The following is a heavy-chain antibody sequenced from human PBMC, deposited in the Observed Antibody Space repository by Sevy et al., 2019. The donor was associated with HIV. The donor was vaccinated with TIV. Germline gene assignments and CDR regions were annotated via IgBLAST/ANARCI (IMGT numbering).Heavy chain of an antibody. CDR3: ARVDEQRWLRLYYFDY. CDR1: GFTFSNYA. J-gene: IGHJ4*02. CDR2: ISYDGSNK. V-gene: IGHV3-30*04. D-gene: IGHD5-12*01. Sequence: GWSLRLSCAASGFTFSNYAMRWVRQAPGKGLEWVAVISYDGSNKYYADSVKGRFTISRDNSKNTLYLQMNSLRAEDTAVYYCARVDEQRWLRLYYFDYWGQGTLVTVSS.